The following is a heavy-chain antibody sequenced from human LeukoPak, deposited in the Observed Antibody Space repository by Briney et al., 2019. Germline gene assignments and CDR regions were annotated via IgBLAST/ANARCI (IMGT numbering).Heavy chain of an antibody. CDR1: GFTFSSYA. Sequence: GGSLRLSCAASGFTFSSYAMSWVRQAPGKGLEWVSGISGSGGSTYYADSVKGRFTISRDNSKNTLYLQMNSLRAEDTAVYYCAKDWGGERFFDYWGQGTLVTVSS. CDR2: ISGSGGST. V-gene: IGHV3-23*01. CDR3: AKDWGGERFFDY. D-gene: IGHD3-16*01. J-gene: IGHJ4*02.